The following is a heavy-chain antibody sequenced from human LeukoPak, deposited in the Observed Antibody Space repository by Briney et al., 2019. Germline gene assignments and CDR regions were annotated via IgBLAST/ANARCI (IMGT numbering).Heavy chain of an antibody. D-gene: IGHD3-16*01. Sequence: GGYLRLSCLGAGFSLSGYRMHWVRQTPWKGLMWVSRITSDGSTTWYADSVKGRFTVSRDNAKNTLFLEMNSLRDEDTAVYYCAGDYIWGRLFWGQGTLVTVSS. CDR3: AGDYIWGRLF. J-gene: IGHJ4*01. V-gene: IGHV3-74*01. CDR2: ITSDGSTT. CDR1: GFSLSGYR.